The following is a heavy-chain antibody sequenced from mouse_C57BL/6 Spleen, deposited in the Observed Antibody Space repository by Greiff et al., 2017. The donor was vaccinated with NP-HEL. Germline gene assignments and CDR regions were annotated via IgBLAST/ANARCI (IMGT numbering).Heavy chain of an antibody. Sequence: DVMLVESGGGLVKPGGSLKLSCAASGFTFSSYYMSWVRQTPEKRLEWVATISNGGSYTYSPDNVKGRFTISRDNAKNNLYLQMSHLKSEDTAMYYCAGDGYYAMGYWGQGTSVTVAS. CDR3: AGDGYYAMGY. CDR2: ISNGGSYT. V-gene: IGHV5-4*01. J-gene: IGHJ4*01. CDR1: GFTFSSYY.